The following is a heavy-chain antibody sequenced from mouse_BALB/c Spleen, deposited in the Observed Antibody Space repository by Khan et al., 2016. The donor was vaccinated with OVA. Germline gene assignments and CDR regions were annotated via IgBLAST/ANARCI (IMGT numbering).Heavy chain of an antibody. CDR1: GYSFTSNT. J-gene: IGHJ4*01. V-gene: IGHV1-4*01. CDR2: INPRSGYT. Sequence: VQLVESGAELARPGASVRMSCKASGYSFTSNTMHWINQRPGQGLEWIGYINPRSGYTTYNQNFKDKATLTADKSSSTAYMQLSSLTSEDSAVYYGASRTTGYTLDSWGQGTSFTVSS. CDR3: ASRTTGYTLDS. D-gene: IGHD2-14*01.